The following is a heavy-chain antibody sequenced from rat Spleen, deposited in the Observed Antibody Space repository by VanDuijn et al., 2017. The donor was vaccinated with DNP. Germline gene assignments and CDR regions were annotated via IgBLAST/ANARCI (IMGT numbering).Heavy chain of an antibody. V-gene: IGHV2-13*01. Sequence: QVQLKESGPGLVKPSLTLSLTCTVSGFSLSSYGVIWVRQPPGKGLEWMGVIWVNGNTNYNLALKSRLSISRDTSKSQVFLKMNSLQTEDTATYYCARGDYDGSYYSPFGFWGQGVMVTVSS. CDR2: IWVNGNT. CDR3: ARGDYDGSYYSPFGF. CDR1: GFSLSSYG. D-gene: IGHD1-12*02. J-gene: IGHJ2*01.